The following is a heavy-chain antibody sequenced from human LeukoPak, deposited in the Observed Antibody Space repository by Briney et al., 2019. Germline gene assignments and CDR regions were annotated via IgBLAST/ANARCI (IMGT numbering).Heavy chain of an antibody. CDR2: IYYSGST. J-gene: IGHJ4*02. Sequence: PSETLSLTCTVSGGSISSSSYYWGWIRQPPGKGLEWIGSIYYSGSTYYNPSLKSRVTISVDTSKNQFSLKLSSVTAADTAVYYCARHFDAVRTWGAVAPGGIDYWGQGTLVTVSS. CDR3: ARHFDAVRTWGAVAPGGIDY. CDR1: GGSISSSSYY. D-gene: IGHD6-19*01. V-gene: IGHV4-39*01.